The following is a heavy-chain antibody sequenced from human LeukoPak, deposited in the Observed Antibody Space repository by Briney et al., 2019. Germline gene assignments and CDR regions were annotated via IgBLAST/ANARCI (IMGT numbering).Heavy chain of an antibody. D-gene: IGHD5-24*01. V-gene: IGHV4-30-4*01. CDR3: ARDGYNTGYFDY. J-gene: IGHJ4*02. Sequence: SQTLSLTCTVSGASISSGGYYWNWIRQPPGRGLEWSGYIYCSPSTSYSPSLKSRLTISVDTSKNQFSLKLSSVTAADTAVYYCARDGYNTGYFDYWAREPWSPSPQ. CDR1: GASISSGGYY. CDR2: IYCSPST.